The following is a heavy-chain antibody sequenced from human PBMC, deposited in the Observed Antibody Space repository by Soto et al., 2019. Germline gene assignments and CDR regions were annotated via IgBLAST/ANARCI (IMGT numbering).Heavy chain of an antibody. CDR2: IWYDGSNK. CDR1: GFTFSSYG. J-gene: IGHJ4*02. Sequence: GSLRLSCAASGFTFSSYGMHWVRQAPGKGLEWVAVIWYDGSNKYYADSVKGRFTISRDNSKNTLYLQMNSLRAEDTAVYYCARDPCSSTSCRHDFDYWGQGTLVTVSS. V-gene: IGHV3-33*01. CDR3: ARDPCSSTSCRHDFDY. D-gene: IGHD2-2*01.